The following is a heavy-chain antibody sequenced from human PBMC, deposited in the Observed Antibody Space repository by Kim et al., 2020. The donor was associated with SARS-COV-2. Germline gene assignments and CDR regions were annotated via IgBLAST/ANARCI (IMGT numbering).Heavy chain of an antibody. D-gene: IGHD2-2*01. J-gene: IGHJ6*02. Sequence: SETLSLTCTVSGGSISSYYWSWIRQPPGKGLEWIGYIYYSGSTNYNPSLKSRVTISVDTSKNQFSLKLSSVTAADTAVYYCARGSIVVVPAAMAGYYGMDVWGQGTTVTVSS. CDR3: ARGSIVVVPAAMAGYYGMDV. CDR2: IYYSGST. CDR1: GGSISSYY. V-gene: IGHV4-59*13.